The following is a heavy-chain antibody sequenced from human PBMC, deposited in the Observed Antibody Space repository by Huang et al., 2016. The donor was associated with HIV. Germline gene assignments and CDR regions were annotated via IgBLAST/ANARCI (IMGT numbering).Heavy chain of an antibody. Sequence: QAQLQQWGAGLLKPSETLSLTCAVYGSSFSGYSWNWVRQSPERGLEWIGEIYNNGTTNYNPSLNSRIAISVDTSKRQVSLKLRSVTAADTAVYFCARGRSQVSTSIDHWGQGTLVTVSS. D-gene: IGHD2-21*01. CDR1: GSSFSGYS. CDR2: IYNNGTT. J-gene: IGHJ5*02. CDR3: ARGRSQVSTSIDH. V-gene: IGHV4-34*01.